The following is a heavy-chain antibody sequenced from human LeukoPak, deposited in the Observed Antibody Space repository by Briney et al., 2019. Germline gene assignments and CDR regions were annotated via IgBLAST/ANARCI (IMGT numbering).Heavy chain of an antibody. D-gene: IGHD1-26*01. Sequence: GASVKVSCKASGYTFTSYDINWVGQATGKGREWMGWMNPNSGNTCYAQKFQGRVTMTRNTSISTAYMELSSLRSEDTAVYYCARGTYSGSYSVVYWGQGTLVTVSS. CDR2: MNPNSGNT. V-gene: IGHV1-8*01. J-gene: IGHJ4*02. CDR3: ARGTYSGSYSVVY. CDR1: GYTFTSYD.